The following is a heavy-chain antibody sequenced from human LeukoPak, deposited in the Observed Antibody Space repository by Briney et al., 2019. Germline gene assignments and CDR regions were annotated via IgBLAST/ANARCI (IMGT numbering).Heavy chain of an antibody. CDR1: GFTVSSNY. V-gene: IGHV3-23*01. CDR2: ISGSGGST. J-gene: IGHJ4*02. Sequence: GGSLRLSCAASGFTVSSNYMSWVRQAPGKGLEWVSAISGSGGSTYYADSVKGRFTISRDNSKNTLYLQMNSLRAEDTAVYYCAKDRPPYSTGRRFDYCGQGTLVTVSS. CDR3: AKDRPPYSTGRRFDY. D-gene: IGHD6-19*01.